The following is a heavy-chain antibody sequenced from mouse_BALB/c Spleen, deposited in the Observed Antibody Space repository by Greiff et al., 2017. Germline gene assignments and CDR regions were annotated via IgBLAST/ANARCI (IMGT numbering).Heavy chain of an antibody. Sequence: VKLQESGPGLVQPSQSLSITCPASGFSLTSFGVHWVRQSPGKGLEWLGVIWSGGSTDYNAAFISRLSISKDNSKSQVFFKMNSLQANDTAIYYCARSYYGSSGFDYWGQGTTLTVSS. CDR1: GFSLTSFG. CDR3: ARSYYGSSGFDY. J-gene: IGHJ2*01. D-gene: IGHD1-1*01. CDR2: IWSGGST. V-gene: IGHV2-2*02.